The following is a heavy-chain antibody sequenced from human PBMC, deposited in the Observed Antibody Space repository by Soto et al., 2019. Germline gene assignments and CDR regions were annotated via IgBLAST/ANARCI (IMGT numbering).Heavy chain of an antibody. Sequence: QLQLQESGSGLVKPSQTLSLTCAVSGGSISSGGYSWSWIRQPPGKGLEWIGYIYHSGSTYYNPYHKSRDTITVARSTNQFSLKLSSVTAADTAVYFCARDVDLGPRLEGNDAFDIWGQGTMVTVSS. CDR2: IYHSGST. D-gene: IGHD1-1*01. CDR1: GGSISSGGYS. J-gene: IGHJ3*02. CDR3: ARDVDLGPRLEGNDAFDI. V-gene: IGHV4-30-2*01.